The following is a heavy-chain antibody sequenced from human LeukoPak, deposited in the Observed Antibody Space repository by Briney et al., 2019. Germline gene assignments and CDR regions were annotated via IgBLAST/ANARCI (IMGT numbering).Heavy chain of an antibody. CDR1: GYTFTTYS. D-gene: IGHD3-10*01. CDR2: INPTGGST. CDR3: ARDYNRWRADFFDY. Sequence: ASVKVSCKASGYTFTTYSMHLVRQAPGQGLEWMGVINPTGGSTTYAQRFQGRVTMTRDTSTSTVYMELSSLSSEDTAVYYCARDYNRWRADFFDYWGQGTLVTVSS. J-gene: IGHJ4*02. V-gene: IGHV1-46*01.